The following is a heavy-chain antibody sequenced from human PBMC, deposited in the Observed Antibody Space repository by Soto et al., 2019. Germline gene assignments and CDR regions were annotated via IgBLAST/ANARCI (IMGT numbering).Heavy chain of an antibody. D-gene: IGHD2-21*02. CDR2: ISTYNGDT. CDR1: GYTFTTYD. CDR3: ARDPYNVLEVTAPSLYGMDV. J-gene: IGHJ6*02. V-gene: IGHV1-18*01. Sequence: QVQLVQYGAEVKKPGASVKVSCKASGYTFTTYDISWVRQAPGQGLAWMGRISTYNGDTNYPQSLQGRLTMTTDTSTNTAYMELRSLRSDDTAVYYCARDPYNVLEVTAPSLYGMDVWGQGTTVTVSS.